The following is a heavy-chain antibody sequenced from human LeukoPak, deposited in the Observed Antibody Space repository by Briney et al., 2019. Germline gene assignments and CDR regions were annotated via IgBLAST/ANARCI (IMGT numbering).Heavy chain of an antibody. CDR1: GFTFSSYA. V-gene: IGHV3-30-3*01. CDR3: ARDRIAMAGDGFDY. Sequence: TGRSLRLSCAASGFTFSSYAMHWVRQAPGKGLEWVAVISYDGSNKYYADSVKGRFTISRDNSKNTLYLQMNSLRAEDTAVYYCARDRIAMAGDGFDYWGQGTLVTVSS. J-gene: IGHJ4*02. CDR2: ISYDGSNK. D-gene: IGHD6-19*01.